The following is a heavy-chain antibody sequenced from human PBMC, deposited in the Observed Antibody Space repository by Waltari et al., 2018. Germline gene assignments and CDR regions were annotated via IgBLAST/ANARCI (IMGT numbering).Heavy chain of an antibody. Sequence: EVQLVESGGGLVQPGGSLRLSCAASGFTFSSYAMSWVRQAPGKGLEGVAAIRGSGGRTYDADSVKGRFTISRDNSKNTLYLQMNSLRAEDTAVYYCAKPGGQNYWGQGTLVTVSS. CDR3: AKPGGQNY. V-gene: IGHV3-23*04. D-gene: IGHD3-16*01. CDR1: GFTFSSYA. CDR2: IRGSGGRT. J-gene: IGHJ4*02.